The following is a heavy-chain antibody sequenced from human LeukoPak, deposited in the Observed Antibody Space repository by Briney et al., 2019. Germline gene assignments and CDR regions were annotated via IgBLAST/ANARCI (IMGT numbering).Heavy chain of an antibody. CDR1: GGSFSGYY. J-gene: IGHJ4*02. CDR3: ARYPRGATTNYFDY. V-gene: IGHV4-34*01. CDR2: INHSGST. D-gene: IGHD1-26*01. Sequence: PSETLSLTCAVYGGSFSGYYWSWIRQPPGKGLEWIGEINHSGSTNYNPSLKSRVTISVDTSKNQFSLKLSSVTAADTAVYYCARYPRGATTNYFDYWGQGTLVTVSS.